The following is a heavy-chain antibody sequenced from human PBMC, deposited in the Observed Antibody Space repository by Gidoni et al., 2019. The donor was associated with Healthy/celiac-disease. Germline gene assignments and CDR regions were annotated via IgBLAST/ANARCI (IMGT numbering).Heavy chain of an antibody. CDR2: ISGSGGST. Sequence: EVQLLESGGGLVQPGGSLRLSCAAAGFNFSSYAMSWVRQAPGKGLEWVSAISGSGGSTYSAASVKGRFTISRDNSKNTLYLQMNSLRAEDTAVYYCAKDHLHYYDSSGFFDYWGQGTLVTVSS. V-gene: IGHV3-23*01. D-gene: IGHD3-22*01. CDR1: GFNFSSYA. J-gene: IGHJ4*02. CDR3: AKDHLHYYDSSGFFDY.